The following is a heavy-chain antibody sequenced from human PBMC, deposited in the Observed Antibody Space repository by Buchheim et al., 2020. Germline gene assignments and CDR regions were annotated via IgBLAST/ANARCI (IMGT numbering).Heavy chain of an antibody. J-gene: IGHJ3*02. D-gene: IGHD2-15*01. V-gene: IGHV3-33*01. CDR3: VRDGGCYSVHCSGAFDI. CDR2: IWYDGSYA. CDR1: GFTFNSHG. Sequence: QMQLVESGGGVVQPGRSLRLSCAASGFTFNSHGMHWVRQAPGKGLEWVAVIWYDGSYAYYADSVKGRFTISRDNSKNTVYLQINSLRADDTAVYYCVRDGGCYSVHCSGAFDIWGQGT.